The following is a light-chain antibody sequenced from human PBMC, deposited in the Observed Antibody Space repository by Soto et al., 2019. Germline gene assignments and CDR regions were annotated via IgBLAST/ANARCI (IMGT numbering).Light chain of an antibody. CDR1: QSVSSY. CDR3: QQRYTWPPIT. V-gene: IGKV3-11*01. Sequence: EIVLTQSPATLSLSPGERATLSCRASQSVSSYLAWYQQKPGQAPRLLIYHASNRATGIPARFSGSGSETDFTLTISSLEPEDCAVYYCQQRYTWPPITFGQGTRLEIK. CDR2: HAS. J-gene: IGKJ5*01.